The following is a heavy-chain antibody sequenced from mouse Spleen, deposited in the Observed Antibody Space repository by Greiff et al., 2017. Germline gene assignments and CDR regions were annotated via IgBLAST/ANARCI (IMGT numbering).Heavy chain of an antibody. D-gene: IGHD1-1*01. CDR3: TRGGLILRYAMDY. CDR2: IDPETGGT. V-gene: IGHV1-15*01. J-gene: IGHJ4*01. Sequence: QVQLKESGAELVRPGASVTLSCKASGYTFTDYEMHWVKQTPVHGLEWIGAIDPETGGTAYNQKFKGKAILTADKSSSTAYMELRSLTSEDSAVYYCTRGGLILRYAMDYWGQGTSVTVSS. CDR1: GYTFTDYE.